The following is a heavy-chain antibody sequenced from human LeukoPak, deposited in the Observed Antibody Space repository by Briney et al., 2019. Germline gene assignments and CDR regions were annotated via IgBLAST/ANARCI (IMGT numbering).Heavy chain of an antibody. V-gene: IGHV1-24*01. CDR2: LDPEDGET. Sequence: ASVKVSCKVSGYTLTELSMHWVRQAPGKGLEWMGGLDPEDGETTYAQKFQGRVTMTEDTSTDTAYMELSSLRSEDTAVYYCATGRDSYCSGGSCYDYWGQGTLVTVSS. J-gene: IGHJ4*02. D-gene: IGHD2-15*01. CDR3: ATGRDSYCSGGSCYDY. CDR1: GYTLTELS.